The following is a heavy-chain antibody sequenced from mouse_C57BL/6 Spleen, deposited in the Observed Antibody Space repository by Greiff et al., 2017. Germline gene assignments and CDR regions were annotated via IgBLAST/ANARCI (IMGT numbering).Heavy chain of an antibody. V-gene: IGHV1-22*01. CDR2: INPNNGGT. Sequence: VHVKQSGPELVKPGASVKMSCKASGYTFTDYNMHWVKQSHGKSLEWIGYINPNNGGTSYNQKFKGKATLTVNKSSSTAYMELRSLTSEDSAVYYCAKSIYYGNMDYWGQGTSVTVSS. CDR3: AKSIYYGNMDY. CDR1: GYTFTDYN. D-gene: IGHD2-1*01. J-gene: IGHJ4*01.